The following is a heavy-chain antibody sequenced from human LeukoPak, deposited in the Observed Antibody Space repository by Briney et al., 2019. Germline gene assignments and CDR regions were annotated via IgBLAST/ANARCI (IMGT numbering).Heavy chain of an antibody. D-gene: IGHD6-13*01. CDR3: ARGLYSSSWYASWFDP. CDR2: IYTSGST. V-gene: IGHV4-4*07. CDR1: GGSISSYY. J-gene: IGHJ5*02. Sequence: SETLSLTCTVSGGSISSYYWSWIRQPAGKGLEWIGRIYTSGSTNYNPSLKSRVTMSVDTYKNQFSLKLSSVTAADTAVYYCARGLYSSSWYASWFDPWGQGTLVTVSS.